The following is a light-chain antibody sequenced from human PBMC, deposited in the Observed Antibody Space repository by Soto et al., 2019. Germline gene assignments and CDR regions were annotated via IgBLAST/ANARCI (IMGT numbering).Light chain of an antibody. J-gene: IGKJ2*01. CDR3: QQSYSTPRT. CDR2: GAS. CDR1: QSINSY. V-gene: IGKV1-39*01. Sequence: DIPMTQSPSSLSASVGDRVTITCRASQSINSYLNWYRHKSGKAPELLIYGASSLQSGVPSRFSGSGSGTDFTLTISSLQPEDFATYFCQQSYSTPRTFGQGTKLEIQ.